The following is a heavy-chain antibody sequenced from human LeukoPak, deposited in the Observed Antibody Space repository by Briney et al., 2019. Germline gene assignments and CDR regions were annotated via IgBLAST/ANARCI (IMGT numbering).Heavy chain of an antibody. CDR3: ARQITYYDFWSGYQGGFDY. D-gene: IGHD3-3*01. V-gene: IGHV3-20*04. CDR1: GFTFDDYG. CDR2: INWNGGST. J-gene: IGHJ4*02. Sequence: GGSLRLSCAASGFTFDDYGMSWVRHAPGKGLEWVSGINWNGGSTGYADSVKGRFTISRDNAKNSLYLQMNSLRAEDTALYYCARQITYYDFWSGYQGGFDYWGQGTLVTVSS.